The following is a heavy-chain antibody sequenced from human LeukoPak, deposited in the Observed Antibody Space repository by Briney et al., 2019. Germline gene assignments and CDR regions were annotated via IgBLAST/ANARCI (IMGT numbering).Heavy chain of an antibody. J-gene: IGHJ4*02. CDR1: GFTFSSYS. V-gene: IGHV3-21*04. D-gene: IGHD2-2*01. Sequence: GGSLRLSCAASGFTFSSYSMNWVRQAPGKGLEWVSSISSNSSYIYYADSVKGRFTISRDNAKNSLYLQMNSLRAEDTAVYYCAKGLGRVVPAASFDYWGQGTLVTVSS. CDR2: ISSNSSYI. CDR3: AKGLGRVVPAASFDY.